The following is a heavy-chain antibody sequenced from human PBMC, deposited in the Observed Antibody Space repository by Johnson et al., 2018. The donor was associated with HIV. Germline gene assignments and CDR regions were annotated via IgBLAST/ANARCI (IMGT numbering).Heavy chain of an antibody. J-gene: IGHJ3*02. V-gene: IGHV3-66*01. CDR3: ARAYSYGAFDI. CDR1: GFTVSTNY. CDR2: IYSGDTT. D-gene: IGHD5-18*01. Sequence: VQLVESGGGWVKPGGSLRLSCASGFTVSTNYMSWVRQAPGKGLEWVSVIYSGDTTYYADSVKGRFTISRDNSKNTLYLQMNSLRAEDTAVYYCARAYSYGAFDIWGQGTMVTVSS.